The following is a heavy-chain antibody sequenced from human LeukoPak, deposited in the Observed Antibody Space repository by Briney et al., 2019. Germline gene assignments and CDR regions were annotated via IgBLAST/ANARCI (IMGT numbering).Heavy chain of an antibody. V-gene: IGHV1-2*02. Sequence: ASVKVSCKSFGFTFTDHYIHWVRQAPGQGLEWMGYISPHSTFTSSPQEFQGRVTMTRDTSMTTAYMELTRLTSDDTAVYYCVREGEGPLSKDFDYWGQGTLVTVSS. D-gene: IGHD2/OR15-2a*01. CDR1: GFTFTDHY. CDR3: VREGEGPLSKDFDY. J-gene: IGHJ4*02. CDR2: ISPHSTFT.